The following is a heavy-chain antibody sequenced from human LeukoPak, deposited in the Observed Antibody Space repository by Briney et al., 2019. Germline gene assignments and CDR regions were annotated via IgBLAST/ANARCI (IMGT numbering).Heavy chain of an antibody. V-gene: IGHV3-30*02. CDR2: IRYDGSNK. CDR3: AREGEYYYGSGSYPGVN. Sequence: GGSLRLSCAASGFTFSSYGMHWVRQAPGKGLEWVAFIRYDGSNKYYADSVKGRFTISRDNSKNTLYLQMNSLRAEDTAVYYCAREGEYYYGSGSYPGVNWGQGTLVTVPS. CDR1: GFTFSSYG. J-gene: IGHJ4*02. D-gene: IGHD3-10*01.